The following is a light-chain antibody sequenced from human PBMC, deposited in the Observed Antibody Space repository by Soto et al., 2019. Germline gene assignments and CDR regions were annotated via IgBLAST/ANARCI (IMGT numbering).Light chain of an antibody. J-gene: IGKJ1*01. CDR3: QYYNGYCWT. CDR1: QTISSW. Sequence: DIQLTQSPSTLSASVGDRVTITCRASQTISSWLAWYQQKPGKAPNLLIYETSNLESGVPSRFSVSGPGTAFTLTISTLQPDDFATDYCQYYNGYCWTFGQAPKVEIK. CDR2: ETS. V-gene: IGKV1-5*03.